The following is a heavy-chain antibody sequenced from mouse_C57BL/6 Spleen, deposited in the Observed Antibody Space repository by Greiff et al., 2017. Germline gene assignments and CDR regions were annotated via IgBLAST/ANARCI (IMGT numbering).Heavy chain of an antibody. D-gene: IGHD1-2*01. J-gene: IGHJ4*01. CDR3: ARRNGLYYYAMDY. V-gene: IGHV1-18*01. CDR2: INPNNGGT. Sequence: VHVKQSGPELVKPGASVKIPCKASGYTFTDYNMDWVKQSHGKSLEWIGDINPNNGGTIYNQKFKGKATLTVDKSSSTAYMELRSLTSEDTAVYYCARRNGLYYYAMDYWGQGTSVTVSS. CDR1: GYTFTDYN.